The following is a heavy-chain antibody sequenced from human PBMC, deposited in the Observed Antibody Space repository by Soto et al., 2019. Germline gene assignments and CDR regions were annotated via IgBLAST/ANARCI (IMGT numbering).Heavy chain of an antibody. CDR1: GGSFSGYY. J-gene: IGHJ4*02. Sequence: QVQLQQWGAGLLKPSETLSLTCAVYGGSFSGYYWTWIRQPPGTGLEWIGEINHSGSTNYNPSLKSRVTRSVATSKNQFSLKLTSVPAADTAVYYCARDKITGLFDYWGQGTLVTVSS. D-gene: IGHD2-8*02. V-gene: IGHV4-34*01. CDR2: INHSGST. CDR3: ARDKITGLFDY.